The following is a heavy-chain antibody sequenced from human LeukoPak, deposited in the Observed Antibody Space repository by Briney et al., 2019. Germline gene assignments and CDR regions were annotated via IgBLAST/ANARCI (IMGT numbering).Heavy chain of an antibody. V-gene: IGHV3-49*03. CDR2: IRGKAYGGAT. J-gene: IGHJ4*02. D-gene: IGHD3-10*01. CDR1: GFIFGDYA. CDR3: TRDDAYGSGSLFY. Sequence: GGSLRLSCTASGFIFGDYAMSWFRQAPGKGLEWVGFIRGKAYGGATEYVASVKGRFTISRDDSKSIAYLQMNSLKTEDTAVYFCTRDDAYGSGSLFYWGQGTLVTVSS.